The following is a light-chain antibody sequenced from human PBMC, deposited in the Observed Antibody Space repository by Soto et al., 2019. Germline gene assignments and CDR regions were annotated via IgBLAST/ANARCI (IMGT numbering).Light chain of an antibody. CDR3: QQRSNWPLLT. J-gene: IGKJ4*01. CDR2: DAS. Sequence: EIVLTQSPATLSLSPGERATLSCRASQSVSSYLAWYQQKPGQAPGLLIYDASNRATGIPARFSGSGSGTDFTLTISSLEPEDFAVYYCQQRSNWPLLTFGGGIKVDIK. CDR1: QSVSSY. V-gene: IGKV3-11*01.